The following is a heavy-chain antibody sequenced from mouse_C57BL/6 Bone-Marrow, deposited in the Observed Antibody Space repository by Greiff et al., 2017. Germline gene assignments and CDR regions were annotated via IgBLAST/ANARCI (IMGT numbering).Heavy chain of an antibody. CDR1: GYTFTSYW. D-gene: IGHD2-5*01. CDR2: IDPSDSYT. J-gene: IGHJ3*01. V-gene: IGHV1-59*01. Sequence: QVQLQQPGAELVRPGTSVQLSCKASGYTFTSYWMHWVKQRPGQGLEWIGVIDPSDSYTNYNQKFKGKATLTVDTSSSTAYMQLSSLTSEDSAVXYCARGYYSNPFAYWGQGTLVTVSA. CDR3: ARGYYSNPFAY.